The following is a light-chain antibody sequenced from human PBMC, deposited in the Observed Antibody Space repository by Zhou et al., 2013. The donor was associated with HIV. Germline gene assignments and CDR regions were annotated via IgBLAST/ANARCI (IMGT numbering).Light chain of an antibody. V-gene: IGKV1-13*02. J-gene: IGKJ5*01. CDR1: QGISSA. CDR3: QQFHTYPIT. Sequence: AIQLTQSPSSLSASVGDRVSITCRASQGISSALAWYQQKPGKPPKVLIFDASYLKSGVPSRFSGSASGTEFTLTISSLQPEDFATYYCQQFHTYPITFGQGTRLEIK. CDR2: DAS.